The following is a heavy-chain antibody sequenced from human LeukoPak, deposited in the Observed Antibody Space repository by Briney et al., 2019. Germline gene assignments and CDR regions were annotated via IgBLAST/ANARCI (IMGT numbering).Heavy chain of an antibody. V-gene: IGHV3-23*01. J-gene: IGHJ6*03. CDR1: GFTFSSYA. CDR2: ISGSGGST. CDR3: AKSPPWATKGYYYYYMDV. D-gene: IGHD1-26*01. Sequence: QAGGPLRLSCAASGFTFSSYAMSWVRQAPGKGLEWVSAISGSGGSTYYADSVKGRFTISRDNSKNTLYLQMNSLRAEDTAVYYCAKSPPWATKGYYYYYMDVWGKGTTVTISS.